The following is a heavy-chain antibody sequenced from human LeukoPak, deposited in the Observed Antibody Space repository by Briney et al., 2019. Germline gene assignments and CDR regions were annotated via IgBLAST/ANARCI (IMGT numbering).Heavy chain of an antibody. CDR2: ISAYNGNT. CDR1: GYTFTSYG. V-gene: IGHV1-18*01. J-gene: IGHJ6*02. D-gene: IGHD2-2*01. Sequence: GAPVKVSCKASGYTFTSYGISWVRQAPGQGLEWMGWISAYNGNTNYAQKLQGRVTMTTDTSTSTAYMELRSLRSDDTAVYYCARDLNTQDIVVVPAAPYYYYYGMDVWGQGTTVTVSS. CDR3: ARDLNTQDIVVVPAAPYYYYYGMDV.